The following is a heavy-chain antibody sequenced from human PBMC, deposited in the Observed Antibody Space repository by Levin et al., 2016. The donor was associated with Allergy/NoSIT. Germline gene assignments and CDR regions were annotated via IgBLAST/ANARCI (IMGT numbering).Heavy chain of an antibody. CDR3: ARGFGSTYSYNLDK. CDR2: IYHDEIT. CDR1: GGSINDHY. Sequence: SETLSLTCTVSGGSINDHYWSWIRQPPGKGLEWIGYIYHDEITEYNHSLASRVAISIDMSRSQFSLRLDSVTAADTAIYYCARGFGSTYSYNLDKWGQGILVTVSS. V-gene: IGHV4-59*11. D-gene: IGHD2-15*01. J-gene: IGHJ4*02.